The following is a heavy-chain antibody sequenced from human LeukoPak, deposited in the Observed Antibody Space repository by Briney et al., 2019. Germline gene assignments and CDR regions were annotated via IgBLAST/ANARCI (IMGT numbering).Heavy chain of an antibody. CDR2: INTDGTVT. V-gene: IGHV3-74*03. Sequence: PGGSLTLSCAASVFTFSKYWMLWLRQAPGKGLESFSRINTDGTVTTYADYVKGRFTVSRDNADNTMSLQMNSVREEDTAVYYCATKQWLAPPPDSWGQGNPVTVSS. D-gene: IGHD6-19*01. J-gene: IGHJ4*02. CDR3: ATKQWLAPPPDS. CDR1: VFTFSKYW.